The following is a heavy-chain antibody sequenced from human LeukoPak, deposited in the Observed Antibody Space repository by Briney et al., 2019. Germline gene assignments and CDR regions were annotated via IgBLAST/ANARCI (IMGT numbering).Heavy chain of an antibody. CDR3: VRDVLDAFDL. CDR2: IYSGGTT. Sequence: GGSLRLSCAASGFDVSSKYMSWIRQAPGRGLEWVAVIYSGGTTHYADSVKGRFIISRDSSRNMLFLQMNGLRVEDTATYYSVRDVLDAFDLWGPGTLVTVSS. J-gene: IGHJ3*01. V-gene: IGHV3-53*01. CDR1: GFDVSSKY. D-gene: IGHD6-6*01.